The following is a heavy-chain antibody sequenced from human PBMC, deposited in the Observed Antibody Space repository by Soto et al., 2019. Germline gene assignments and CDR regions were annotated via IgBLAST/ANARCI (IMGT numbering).Heavy chain of an antibody. Sequence: SETLSLTCAVYGGSFSGYYWSWIRQPPGKGLEWIGEINHSGSTNYNPSLKSRVTISVDTSKNQFSLKLSSVTAADTAVYYCARDTPDVEWLQPKDYYGMDVWGQGTTVTVSS. CDR1: GGSFSGYY. CDR2: INHSGST. CDR3: ARDTPDVEWLQPKDYYGMDV. J-gene: IGHJ6*02. V-gene: IGHV4-34*01. D-gene: IGHD5-12*01.